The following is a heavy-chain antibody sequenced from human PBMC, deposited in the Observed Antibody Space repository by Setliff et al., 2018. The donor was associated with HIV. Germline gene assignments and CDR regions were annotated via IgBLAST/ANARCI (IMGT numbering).Heavy chain of an antibody. Sequence: PSETLSLTCAVSGASIIRSPYYWGWIRPSPGKGLEWIGNIYYSGSTHYNPSLKSRVTISVDTSQNHFSLRLNAVTAADTAQYYCARSPLHNRGWSHFDSWGQGILVTVSS. D-gene: IGHD6-19*01. CDR2: IYYSGST. CDR1: GASIIRSPYY. V-gene: IGHV4-39*01. CDR3: ARSPLHNRGWSHFDS. J-gene: IGHJ4*02.